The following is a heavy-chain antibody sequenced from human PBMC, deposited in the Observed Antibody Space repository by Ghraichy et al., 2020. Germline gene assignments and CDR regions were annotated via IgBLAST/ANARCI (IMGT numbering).Heavy chain of an antibody. Sequence: LSLTCAASGFTFSSYAMSWVRQAPGKGLEWVSAISGSGGTTNYADSVKGRFTISRDNSKNTLYLQMNSLRAEDTAVYYCAKDYDFWSGQGFDYWGQGTLVTV. V-gene: IGHV3-23*01. D-gene: IGHD3-3*01. CDR1: GFTFSSYA. CDR2: ISGSGGTT. J-gene: IGHJ4*02. CDR3: AKDYDFWSGQGFDY.